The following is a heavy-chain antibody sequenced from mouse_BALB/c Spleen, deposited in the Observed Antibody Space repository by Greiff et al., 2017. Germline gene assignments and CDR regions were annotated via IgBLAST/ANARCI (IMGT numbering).Heavy chain of an antibody. D-gene: IGHD2-10*01. CDR1: GYTFTSYW. J-gene: IGHJ1*01. Sequence: QVQLQQSGAELAKPGASVKMSCKASGYTFTSYWMHWVKQRPGQGLEWIGYINPSTGYTEYNQKFKDKATLTADKSSSTAYMQLSSLTSEDSAVYYCARSYYGNYPYWYFDVWGAGTTVTVSS. V-gene: IGHV1-7*01. CDR2: INPSTGYT. CDR3: ARSYYGNYPYWYFDV.